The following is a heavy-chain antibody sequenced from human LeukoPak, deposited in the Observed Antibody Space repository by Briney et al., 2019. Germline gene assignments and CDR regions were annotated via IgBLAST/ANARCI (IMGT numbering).Heavy chain of an antibody. V-gene: IGHV3-23*01. CDR3: AKGVRVTIFGVVKTPFDY. J-gene: IGHJ4*02. CDR2: MSGSGGST. CDR1: GFTFSSYA. D-gene: IGHD3-3*01. Sequence: PGGSLRLSCAASGFTFSSYAMSWVRQAPGKGLEWVSAMSGSGGSTYYADSVKGRFTISRDNSKNTLYLQMNSLRAEDTAVYYCAKGVRVTIFGVVKTPFDYWGQGTLVTVSS.